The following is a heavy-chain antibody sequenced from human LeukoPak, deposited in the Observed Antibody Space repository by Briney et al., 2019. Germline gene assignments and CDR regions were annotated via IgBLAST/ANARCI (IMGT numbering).Heavy chain of an antibody. D-gene: IGHD3-3*01. CDR1: GFTVSSNY. J-gene: IGHJ4*02. CDR2: IYSGGST. Sequence: GGSLRLSCAASGFTVSSNYMSWVRQAPGKELEWVSVIYSGGSTYYADSVKGRFTISRDNSKNTLYLQMNSLRAEDTAVYYCARGYDFWSGSDYWGQGTLVTVSS. V-gene: IGHV3-53*01. CDR3: ARGYDFWSGSDY.